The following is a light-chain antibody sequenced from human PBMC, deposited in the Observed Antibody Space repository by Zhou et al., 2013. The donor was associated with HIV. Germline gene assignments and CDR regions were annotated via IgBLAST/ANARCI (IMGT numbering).Light chain of an antibody. CDR2: KAS. CDR1: QSISSW. Sequence: DIQMTQSPSTLSASVGDRVTINCRASQSISSWLAWYQQKPGKAPKVLIYKASSLESGVPSRFSGSGSGTEFTLTISSLQPEDIATYYCQQHDNLPLTFGQGTKVEIK. CDR3: QQHDNLPLT. V-gene: IGKV1-5*03. J-gene: IGKJ1*01.